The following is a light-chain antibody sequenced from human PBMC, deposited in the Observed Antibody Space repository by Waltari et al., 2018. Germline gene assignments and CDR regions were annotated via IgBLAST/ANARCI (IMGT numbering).Light chain of an antibody. J-gene: IGKJ1*01. V-gene: IGKV4-1*01. CDR1: QSVLYSSSNKSY. CDR3: HQYYSTPWT. CDR2: WAS. Sequence: DIVMTQSPDSLAVSLGERATINCKSSQSVLYSSSNKSYLTWYQQKPGQPPKLLIYWASTRESGVPDRFSGSGSGTDFTLTISSLQAEDVAVYYCHQYYSTPWTFDQGTKVEIK.